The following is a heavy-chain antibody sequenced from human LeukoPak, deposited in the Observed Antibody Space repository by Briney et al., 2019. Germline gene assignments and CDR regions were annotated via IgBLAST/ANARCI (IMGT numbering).Heavy chain of an antibody. CDR1: GGSISSGDYY. J-gene: IGHJ4*02. CDR2: IYYSGST. CDR3: ARDLGYGDYALDY. V-gene: IGHV4-30-4*01. Sequence: SSETLSLTCTVSGGSISSGDYYWSWIRQPPGKGLEWIGYIYYSGSTYYNPSLKSRVTISVDTSKNQFSLKLSSVTAADTVVYYCARDLGYGDYALDYWGQGTLVTVSS. D-gene: IGHD4-17*01.